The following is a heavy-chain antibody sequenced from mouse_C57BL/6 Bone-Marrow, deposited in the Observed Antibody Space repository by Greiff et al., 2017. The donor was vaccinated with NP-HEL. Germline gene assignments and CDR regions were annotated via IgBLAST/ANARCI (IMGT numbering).Heavy chain of an antibody. D-gene: IGHD2-4*01. V-gene: IGHV1-26*01. J-gene: IGHJ2*01. Sequence: EVQLQQSGPELVKPGASVKISCKASGYTFTDYYMNWVKQSHGKSLEWIGDINPNNGGTSYNQKFKGKATLTVDKSSSTAYMELRSLTSEDSAVYYCASGLRRKGPFFDYWGQGTTLTVSS. CDR2: INPNNGGT. CDR1: GYTFTDYY. CDR3: ASGLRRKGPFFDY.